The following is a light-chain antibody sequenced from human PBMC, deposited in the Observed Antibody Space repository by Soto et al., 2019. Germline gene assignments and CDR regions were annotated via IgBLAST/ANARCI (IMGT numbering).Light chain of an antibody. Sequence: PLTRSAYARSASVGDEVTIICRASQGISSYLAWYQQKPGKAPKLLIYAASTLQGGVPSRFSGSGSGTDFTLTINSLQPEDLATYYCQHPNIYTLTFAEGTLLDIK. CDR1: QGISSY. CDR3: QHPNIYTLT. J-gene: IGKJ5*01. CDR2: AAS. V-gene: IGKV1-9*01.